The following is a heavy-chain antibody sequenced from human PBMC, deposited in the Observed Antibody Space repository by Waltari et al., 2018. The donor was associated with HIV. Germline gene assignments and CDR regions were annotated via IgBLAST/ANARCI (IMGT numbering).Heavy chain of an antibody. J-gene: IGHJ4*02. Sequence: QVQLVESGGGVVQPGRSLRLSCAAAGFTFSNFAMHWVRQAPGKGLAWVAVLWYDGDNKYYADSVKGRFTISRDNSKNTLYLQMNSLRVEDTAVYYCARGGYYYDISGYYHYWGQGTLVTVSS. CDR1: GFTFSNFA. D-gene: IGHD3-22*01. CDR3: ARGGYYYDISGYYHY. V-gene: IGHV3-33*01. CDR2: LWYDGDNK.